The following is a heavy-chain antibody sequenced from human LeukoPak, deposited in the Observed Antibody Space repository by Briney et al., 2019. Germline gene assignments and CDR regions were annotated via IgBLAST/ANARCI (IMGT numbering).Heavy chain of an antibody. J-gene: IGHJ4*02. CDR1: GDLISRGSFH. Sequence: PSQTLSLIYTVSGDLISRGSFHWSWVRQPAGKGLEWIERIYTSGSPNYNPSLKSQVNISVDTSKNQFSLRLNSVTAADTAVYYCARDLWGYRSSSYYFDYWGQGTLVTVSS. CDR2: IYTSGSP. V-gene: IGHV4-61*02. D-gene: IGHD6-6*01. CDR3: ARDLWGYRSSSYYFDY.